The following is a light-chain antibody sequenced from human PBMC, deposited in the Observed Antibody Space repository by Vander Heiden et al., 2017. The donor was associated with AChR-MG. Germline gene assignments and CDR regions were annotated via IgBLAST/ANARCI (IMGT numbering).Light chain of an antibody. CDR1: GSNIGSNS. CDR2: GNS. CDR3: AAWDDNLNGLV. J-gene: IGLJ2*01. V-gene: IGLV1-44*01. Sequence: SVLTQPPSTSGAPGQRVTISCSGSGSNIGSNSVNWYQQLPGTAPKLFMYGNSVRPSGVPDRFSGSKSGTSASLAISGLRPEDEAHYYCAAWDDNLNGLVFGGGTKMTVL.